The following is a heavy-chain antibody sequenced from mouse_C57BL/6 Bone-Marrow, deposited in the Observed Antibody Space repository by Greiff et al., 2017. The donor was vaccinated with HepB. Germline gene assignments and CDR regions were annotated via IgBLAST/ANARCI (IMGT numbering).Heavy chain of an antibody. D-gene: IGHD3-2*02. J-gene: IGHJ1*03. CDR1: GFSPSTFGMG. CDR3: ARMGLRLRCWYFDV. CDR2: IWWDDDK. Sequence: QVTLKESGPGILQPSQTLSLTCSFSGFSPSTFGMGVGWIRQPSGKGLEWLAHIWWDDDKYYNPALKSLLTISKDTSKNQVFLKIANVDTADTATYYCARMGLRLRCWYFDVWGTGTTVTVSS. V-gene: IGHV8-8*01.